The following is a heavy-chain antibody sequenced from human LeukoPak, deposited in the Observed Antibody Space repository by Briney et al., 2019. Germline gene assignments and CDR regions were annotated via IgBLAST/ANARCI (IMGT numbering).Heavy chain of an antibody. CDR2: ISYDGSNK. CDR3: ARVWIVVVTAIEDAFDI. D-gene: IGHD2-21*02. V-gene: IGHV3-30*04. Sequence: GGSLRLSCAASGFTFSSYAMHWVRQAPGKGLEWVAVISYDGSNKYYADSVKGRFTISRDNSKNTLYLQMNSLRAEDTAVYYRARVWIVVVTAIEDAFDIWGQGTMVTVSS. J-gene: IGHJ3*02. CDR1: GFTFSSYA.